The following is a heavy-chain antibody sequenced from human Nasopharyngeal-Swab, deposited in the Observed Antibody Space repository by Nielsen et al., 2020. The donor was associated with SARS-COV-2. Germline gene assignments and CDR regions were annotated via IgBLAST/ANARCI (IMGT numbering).Heavy chain of an antibody. CDR3: TRDIGGKYGY. V-gene: IGHV3-74*01. CDR2: IDEDGRIT. CDR1: GYTFRSYW. D-gene: IGHD4-23*01. Sequence: WGSLTLSCAVSGYTFRSYWMHWVRQVPGERLVWVARIDEDGRITDYAESVKGRFTISRDNARNTLFLQMNSLRGEDTAVYYCTRDIGGKYGYWGQGNLVTVSS. J-gene: IGHJ4*02.